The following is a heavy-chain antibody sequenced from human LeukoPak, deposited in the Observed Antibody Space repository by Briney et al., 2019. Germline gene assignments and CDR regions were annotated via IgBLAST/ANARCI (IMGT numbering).Heavy chain of an antibody. CDR3: ATQMGPENKQLWRYYYYYYGMDV. CDR1: GGSISSYY. J-gene: IGHJ6*02. Sequence: PSETLSLTCTVSGGSISSYYWSWIRQPPGKGLEWIGYIYYSGSTNYNPSLKSRVTISVDTSKNQFSLKLSSVTAADTAVYYCATQMGPENKQLWRYYYYYYGMDVWGQGTTVTVSS. D-gene: IGHD5-18*01. CDR2: IYYSGST. V-gene: IGHV4-59*01.